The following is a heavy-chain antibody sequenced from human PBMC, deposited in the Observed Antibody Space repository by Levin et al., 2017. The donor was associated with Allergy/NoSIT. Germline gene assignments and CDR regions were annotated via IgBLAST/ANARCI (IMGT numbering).Heavy chain of an antibody. D-gene: IGHD5-24*01. J-gene: IGHJ4*02. CDR2: IKQDGSEK. V-gene: IGHV3-7*01. Sequence: GGSLRLSCAASGFTFSSYWMSWVRQAPGKGLEWVANIKQDGSEKYYVDSVKGRFTISRDNAKNSLYLQMNSLRAEDTAVYYCARTGERWLQPGGYWGQGTLVTVSS. CDR1: GFTFSSYW. CDR3: ARTGERWLQPGGY.